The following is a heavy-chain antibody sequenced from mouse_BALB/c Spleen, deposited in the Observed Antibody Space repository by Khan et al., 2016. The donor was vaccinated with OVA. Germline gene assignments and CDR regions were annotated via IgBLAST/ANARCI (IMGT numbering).Heavy chain of an antibody. CDR1: GYTFTNYW. V-gene: IGHV1-63*02. CDR3: ARGATGFFDV. D-gene: IGHD3-1*01. Sequence: QVRLQQSGAELVRPGTSVKISCKASGYTFTNYWLGWVKQRPGPGLEWIGDIYPGGDFTNYNEKFNDKATLTADTSSTTVYMQLRSLTSEDSAVYCGARGATGFFDVWGEGTTVTVS. J-gene: IGHJ1*01. CDR2: IYPGGDFT.